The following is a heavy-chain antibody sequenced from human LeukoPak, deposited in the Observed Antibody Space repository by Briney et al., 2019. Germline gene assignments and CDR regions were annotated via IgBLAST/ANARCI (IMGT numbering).Heavy chain of an antibody. V-gene: IGHV3-66*01. CDR3: ARDRRVFGMDV. J-gene: IGHJ6*02. CDR1: GFTVSSNY. D-gene: IGHD3-3*01. Sequence: PGGSLRLSCAASGFTVSSNYMSWVRQAPGKGLEWVSVIYSGGSTYYADSVKGRFTISRDNSKNTLYLQMNSLRAEDTAVYYCARDRRVFGMDVWGQGTTVTVSS. CDR2: IYSGGST.